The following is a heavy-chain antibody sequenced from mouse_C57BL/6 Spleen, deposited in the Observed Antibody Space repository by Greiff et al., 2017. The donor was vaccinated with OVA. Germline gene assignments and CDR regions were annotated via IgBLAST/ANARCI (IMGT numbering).Heavy chain of an antibody. CDR1: GYTFTDYN. J-gene: IGHJ1*03. V-gene: IGHV1-18*01. CDR2: INPNNGGT. CDR3: ARWGKFYYYGSSYGWYFDV. Sequence: VHVKQSGPELVKPGASVKIPCKASGYTFTDYNMDWVKQSHGKSLEWIGDINPNNGGTIYNQKFKGKATLTVDKSSSTAYMELRSLTSEDTAVYYCARWGKFYYYGSSYGWYFDVWGTGTTVTVSS. D-gene: IGHD1-1*01.